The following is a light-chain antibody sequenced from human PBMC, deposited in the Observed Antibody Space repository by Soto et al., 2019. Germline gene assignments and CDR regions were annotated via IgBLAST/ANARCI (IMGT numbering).Light chain of an antibody. CDR1: QSVSSTY. V-gene: IGKV3-20*01. J-gene: IGKJ1*01. CDR2: GAS. CDR3: QFSRT. Sequence: DIVLTQSPGTLSLSPGQRATLSCRASQSVSSTYLAWYKQKAGQAPRLLIYGASNRATGIPDRFSCSGSGTDLTLTVSRLDPEEFAADYCQFSRTFGQGTKVEIK.